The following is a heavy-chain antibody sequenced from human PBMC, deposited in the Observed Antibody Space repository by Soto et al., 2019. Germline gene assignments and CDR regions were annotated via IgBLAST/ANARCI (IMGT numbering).Heavy chain of an antibody. D-gene: IGHD5-18*01. CDR3: AKSDTALSYGFDP. J-gene: IGHJ5*02. CDR1: GFTFGSYA. Sequence: EVQLLESGGGLVQPGGSLRLSCAASGFTFGSYAMIWVRQAPGKGLVWVSTISSSGDSAYYADSVKGRFTVSRDNSMNTLYMQMNSLRAEDTAVYYCAKSDTALSYGFDPWGQGTVVTVSS. V-gene: IGHV3-23*01. CDR2: ISSSGDSA.